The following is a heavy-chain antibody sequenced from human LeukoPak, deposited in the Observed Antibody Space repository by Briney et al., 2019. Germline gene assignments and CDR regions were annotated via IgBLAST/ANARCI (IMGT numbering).Heavy chain of an antibody. Sequence: GESLKLSCAGSGYTFSTYWIAWVRQMPGKGLEWMGIIYPGDSDTRYSPSFQGQVTMSADKSISTAYLQWSSLKASDTAMYYCARLRYYGSGSYFDYWGQGTLVTVSS. V-gene: IGHV5-51*01. CDR3: ARLRYYGSGSYFDY. CDR2: IYPGDSDT. D-gene: IGHD3-10*01. CDR1: GYTFSTYW. J-gene: IGHJ4*02.